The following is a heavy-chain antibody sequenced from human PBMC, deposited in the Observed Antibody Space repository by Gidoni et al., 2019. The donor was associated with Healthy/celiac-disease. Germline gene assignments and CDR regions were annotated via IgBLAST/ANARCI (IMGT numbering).Heavy chain of an antibody. CDR1: GGSISSSSYY. CDR2: IYYRGST. D-gene: IGHD1-26*01. Sequence: QLQLQESGPGLVKPSETLSLTCTVPGGSISSSSYYWGWIRQPPGKGLEWIGSIYYRGSTYYNPSLKSRVTISVDTSKNQFSRKLSSVTAADTAVYYCASHGPVVGAKAYYYGMDVWGQGTTVTVSS. J-gene: IGHJ6*02. CDR3: ASHGPVVGAKAYYYGMDV. V-gene: IGHV4-39*01.